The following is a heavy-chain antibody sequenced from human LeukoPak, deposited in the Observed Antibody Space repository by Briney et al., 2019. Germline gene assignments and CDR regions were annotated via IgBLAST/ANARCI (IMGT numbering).Heavy chain of an antibody. J-gene: IGHJ5*02. D-gene: IGHD2-21*01. CDR3: AREVAYCGGDCYTWFDP. CDR2: ISVYNGDT. Sequence: ASVKVSCKASGYSFTSYGMSWVRQAPGQGLEWMGWISVYNGDTKYAQTFQGRVTMTTDTSASTAYMELRSLRSDDTAVYYCAREVAYCGGDCYTWFDPWGQGTLVTVSS. V-gene: IGHV1-18*01. CDR1: GYSFTSYG.